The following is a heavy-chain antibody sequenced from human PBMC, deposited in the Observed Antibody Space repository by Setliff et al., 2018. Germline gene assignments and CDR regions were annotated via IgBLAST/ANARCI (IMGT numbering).Heavy chain of an antibody. D-gene: IGHD3-16*01. CDR3: ARWGSGWEYFDY. CDR2: IYTSGST. V-gene: IGHV4-61*02. J-gene: IGHJ4*02. Sequence: SETLSLTCTVSGGSISRGSYDWSWIRQPAGKGLEWIGRIYTSGSTNYNPSLKSRVTISVDTSKNQFSLKLSSVTAADTAVYYCARWGSGWEYFDYWGQGTLVTVSS. CDR1: GGSISRGSYD.